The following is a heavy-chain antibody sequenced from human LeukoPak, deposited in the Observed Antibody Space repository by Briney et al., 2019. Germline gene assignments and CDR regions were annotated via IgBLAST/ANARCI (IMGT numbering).Heavy chain of an antibody. D-gene: IGHD3-9*01. Sequence: GASVKVSCKASGGTFSSYAISWVRQAPGQGLEWMGGIIPIFGTANYAQKFQGRVTITADESTSTAYMELSSLRSEDTAVYYCALINYDILTGYYPYWGQGTLVTVSS. CDR2: IIPIFGTA. CDR1: GGTFSSYA. V-gene: IGHV1-69*13. J-gene: IGHJ4*02. CDR3: ALINYDILTGYYPY.